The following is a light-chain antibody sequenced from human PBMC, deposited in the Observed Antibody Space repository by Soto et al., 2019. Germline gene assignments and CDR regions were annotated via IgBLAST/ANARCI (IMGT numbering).Light chain of an antibody. V-gene: IGLV3-21*04. CDR1: NIGRKS. CDR2: YDS. Sequence: SYELTQPPSVSVAPGKTARITCGGNNIGRKSVHWYQQKQGQAPVLVIYYDSDRPSGIPERFSGSNSGNTATLTISRVEAGDEADYYCQVWDSSSDHRVVFGGGTRLAVL. J-gene: IGLJ2*01. CDR3: QVWDSSSDHRVV.